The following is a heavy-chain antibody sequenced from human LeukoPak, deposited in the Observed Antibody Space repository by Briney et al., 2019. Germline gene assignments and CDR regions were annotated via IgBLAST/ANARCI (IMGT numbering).Heavy chain of an antibody. CDR3: VKDRLQLVRGYWFDP. J-gene: IGHJ5*02. CDR1: GFSFRNYA. V-gene: IGHV3-23*01. Sequence: GGSLSLYCAASGFSFRNYAMSWLRLAPGKELEWDAGISGSGDNTDYADSVKGRFTISRDNSKNTLYLQMNSLRAEDTAVYYCVKDRLQLVRGYWFDPWGQGTLVTV. CDR2: ISGSGDNT. D-gene: IGHD6-13*01.